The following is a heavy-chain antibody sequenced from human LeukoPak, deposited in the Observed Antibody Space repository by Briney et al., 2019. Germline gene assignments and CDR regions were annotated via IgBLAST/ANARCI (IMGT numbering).Heavy chain of an antibody. V-gene: IGHV1-46*01. CDR2: INPSGGST. Sequence: WASVKVSCKASGYTFTSYYMHWVRQAPGQGLEGMGIINPSGGSTNYAQKFQGRVTMTRGTSTSTVYMELSSLRSEDTAVYYCARDGGYGDIPFDYWGQGTLVTVSS. CDR3: ARDGGYGDIPFDY. D-gene: IGHD4-17*01. J-gene: IGHJ4*02. CDR1: GYTFTSYY.